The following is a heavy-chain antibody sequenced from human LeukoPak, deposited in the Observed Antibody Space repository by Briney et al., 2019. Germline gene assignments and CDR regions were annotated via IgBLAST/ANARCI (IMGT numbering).Heavy chain of an antibody. CDR1: GGTFNSYA. V-gene: IGHV1-69*05. J-gene: IGHJ5*02. Sequence: ASVKVSCKASGGTFNSYAIGWVRQAPGQGLEWMGGIIPIFGTANYAQKVQGRVTITTDESTTTAYMELSSLRSEDTAVYYCARARSPSSGYLLRDHNWFDPGAREPWSPSPQ. CDR3: ARARSPSSGYLLRDHNWFDP. CDR2: IIPIFGTA. D-gene: IGHD3-22*01.